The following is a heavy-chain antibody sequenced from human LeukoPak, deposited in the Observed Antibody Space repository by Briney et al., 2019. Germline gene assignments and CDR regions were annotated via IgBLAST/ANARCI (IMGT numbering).Heavy chain of an antibody. CDR1: GFTFSSYW. CDR2: INSDGSST. J-gene: IGHJ5*02. V-gene: IGHV3-74*01. D-gene: IGHD1-26*01. CDR3: AKDRGIVGTWFDP. Sequence: GGSLRLSCAASGFTFSSYWMHWVRQAPGKGLVWVSRINSDGSSTSYADSVKGRFTISRDNAKNTLYLQMNSLRAEDTAVYYCAKDRGIVGTWFDPWGQGTLVTVSS.